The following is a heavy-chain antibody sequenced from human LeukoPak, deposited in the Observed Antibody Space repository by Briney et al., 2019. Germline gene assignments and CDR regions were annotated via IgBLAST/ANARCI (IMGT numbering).Heavy chain of an antibody. CDR1: GFTVSSNY. CDR3: ANSFSYDYGDPHGGY. D-gene: IGHD4-17*01. Sequence: PGGSLRLSCVASGFTVSSNYMSWVRQAPGKGLEWVSVIYSGGTTYYADSVKGRFTISRDNSKNTLYLQMNSLRAEDTAVYYCANSFSYDYGDPHGGYWGQGTLVTVSS. J-gene: IGHJ4*02. CDR2: IYSGGTT. V-gene: IGHV3-53*01.